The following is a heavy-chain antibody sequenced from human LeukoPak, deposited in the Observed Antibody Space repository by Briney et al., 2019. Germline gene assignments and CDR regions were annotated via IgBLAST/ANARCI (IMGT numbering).Heavy chain of an antibody. CDR1: GGSLGDFY. J-gene: IGHJ5*02. CDR3: ARVFSTNYYDDRGWFDP. CDR2: INHSGSA. Sequence: SETLSLTCAVYGGSLGDFYWSWIRQSPGKGLEWIAEINHSGSANYNPAVKSPVTISVDTSKNQFPLKLSSVTAADTAVYYCARVFSTNYYDDRGWFDPWGQGTLVTVSS. D-gene: IGHD3-22*01. V-gene: IGHV4-34*01.